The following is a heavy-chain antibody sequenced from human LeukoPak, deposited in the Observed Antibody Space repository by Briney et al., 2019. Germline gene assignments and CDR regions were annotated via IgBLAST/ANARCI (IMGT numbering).Heavy chain of an antibody. D-gene: IGHD2-2*01. CDR1: GGTFSSYA. CDR3: ARAPLVPAARDYYYYGMDV. J-gene: IGHJ6*04. Sequence: ASVKVSCKASGGTFSSYAISWVRQAPGQGLEWMGGIIPIFGTANYAQKFQGRVTITADESTSTAYMELSSLRSEDTAVYYCARAPLVPAARDYYYYGMDVWAKGPRSPSPQ. CDR2: IIPIFGTA. V-gene: IGHV1-69*13.